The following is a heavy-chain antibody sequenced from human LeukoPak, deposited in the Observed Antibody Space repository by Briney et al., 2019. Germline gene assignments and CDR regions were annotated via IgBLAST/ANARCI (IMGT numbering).Heavy chain of an antibody. CDR1: GFTFHDYA. CDR3: ARRKSGYTYGYIDY. CDR2: ITGDGVST. V-gene: IGHV3-43*02. Sequence: GGSLRLSCAASGFTFHDYAMHWVRQAPGKGLEWVSLITGDGVSTFYADSVKGRFTISRDNSKDSLYLQMNSLRTEDTALHYCARRKSGYTYGYIDYWGQGILVTVSS. J-gene: IGHJ4*02. D-gene: IGHD5-18*01.